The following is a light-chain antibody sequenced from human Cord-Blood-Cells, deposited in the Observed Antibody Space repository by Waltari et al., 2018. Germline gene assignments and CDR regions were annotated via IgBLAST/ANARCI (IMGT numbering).Light chain of an antibody. Sequence: EIVLTQSPATLSLSPGERATLPCRASQGVSSYLAWYQQKPGQAPRLLIYDASNRATGIPARFSGSESGTDFTLTISSLEPEDFAVYYCQQRSNWPLTFGPGTKVDIK. CDR1: QGVSSY. CDR2: DAS. CDR3: QQRSNWPLT. J-gene: IGKJ3*01. V-gene: IGKV3-11*01.